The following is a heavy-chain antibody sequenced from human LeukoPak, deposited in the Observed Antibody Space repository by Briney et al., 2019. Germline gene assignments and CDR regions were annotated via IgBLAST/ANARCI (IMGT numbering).Heavy chain of an antibody. CDR1: GFAFNRYG. D-gene: IGHD6-13*01. CDR2: ISAFNGDT. V-gene: IGHV1-18*01. Sequence: GASVMVSCKASGFAFNRYGITWVRQAPGQGLEWMGWISAFNGDTKYEQKVQGRVTMTTDASTSTAYMELRSLRSDDTAVYYCGRDPPNTSGWYAWVDYWGQGTLVTVSS. CDR3: GRDPPNTSGWYAWVDY. J-gene: IGHJ4*02.